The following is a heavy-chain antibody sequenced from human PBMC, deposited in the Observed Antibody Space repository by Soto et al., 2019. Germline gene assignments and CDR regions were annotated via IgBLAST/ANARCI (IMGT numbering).Heavy chain of an antibody. D-gene: IGHD3-9*01. Sequence: SETLSLTCTVSGGSISSYYWSWIRQPPGKGLEWIGYIYYSGSTNYNPSLKSRVTISVDTSKNQFSLKLSSVTAADTAVYYCARMVYNFLTVYPPFNYGGKGPLATVP. V-gene: IGHV4-59*01. J-gene: IGHJ4*02. CDR1: GGSISSYY. CDR2: IYYSGST. CDR3: ARMVYNFLTVYPPFNY.